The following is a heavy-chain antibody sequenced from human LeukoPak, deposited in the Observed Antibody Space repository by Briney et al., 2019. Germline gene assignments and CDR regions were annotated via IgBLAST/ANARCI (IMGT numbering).Heavy chain of an antibody. V-gene: IGHV3-30*03. J-gene: IGHJ3*02. CDR1: GFTFSSYG. D-gene: IGHD3-22*01. CDR2: ISYDGSNK. Sequence: GGSLRLSCAASGFTFSSYGMHWVRQAPGKGLEWVAVISYDGSNKYYADSVKGRFTISRDNSKNTLYLQMNSLRAEDTAVYYCARARIDSSGYPDAFDIWGQGTMVTVSS. CDR3: ARARIDSSGYPDAFDI.